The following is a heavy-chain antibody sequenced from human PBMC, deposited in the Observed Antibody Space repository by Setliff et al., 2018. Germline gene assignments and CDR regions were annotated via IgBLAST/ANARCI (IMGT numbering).Heavy chain of an antibody. Sequence: GASVKVSCKASGYTFTSYDINWVRQATGQGLEWMGGFDPEDGETIYAQKFQGRVTMTRDTSTSTVYLELSSLRSEDTAVYYCARGLIVLPGPSGDMGYFDYWGQGTLVTVSS. CDR1: GYTFTSYD. J-gene: IGHJ4*02. CDR3: ARGLIVLPGPSGDMGYFDY. D-gene: IGHD2-8*01. CDR2: FDPEDGET. V-gene: IGHV1-8*02.